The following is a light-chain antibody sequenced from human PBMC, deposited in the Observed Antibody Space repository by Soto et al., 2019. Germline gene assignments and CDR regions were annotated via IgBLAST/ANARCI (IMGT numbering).Light chain of an antibody. CDR1: QSVTSSY. V-gene: IGKV3-20*01. CDR3: QQYGTSLSWT. Sequence: EIVLTQSPGTLSLSPGERATLSCRASQSVTSSYLTWYQQKPGQAPRLLIYDASSRAAGIPDRFSGSGSGTDFTLTINRLEPEDFAVYYCQQYGTSLSWTFGQGTKVEIK. CDR2: DAS. J-gene: IGKJ1*01.